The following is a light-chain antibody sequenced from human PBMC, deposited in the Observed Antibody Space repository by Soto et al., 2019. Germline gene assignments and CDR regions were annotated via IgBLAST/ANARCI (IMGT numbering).Light chain of an antibody. CDR3: ASWDDSLNGPV. CDR2: SSQ. V-gene: IGLV1-44*01. Sequence: QSVLTQPPSASGTPGRRLTISCSGSISNIAINSVSWYQKVPGTAPKLLIHSSQQRPSGVPDRFSGSKSGSSASLAISELQSEDEGDYYCASWDDSLNGPVFGGATKLTVL. J-gene: IGLJ2*01. CDR1: ISNIAINS.